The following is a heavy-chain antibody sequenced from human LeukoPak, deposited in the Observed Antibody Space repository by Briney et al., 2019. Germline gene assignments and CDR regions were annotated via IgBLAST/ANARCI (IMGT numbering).Heavy chain of an antibody. D-gene: IGHD3-10*01. Sequence: PGGSLRLSCAASGFTFSSYWMNWVRQAPGKGLEWVANIKHDGSEKYYVDSMKGRFTISRDNAKKSLYLQMNSLRAEDTALYYCVRGRERYYGSGSDDYWGQGTLVTVSS. CDR2: IKHDGSEK. V-gene: IGHV3-7*01. J-gene: IGHJ4*02. CDR3: VRGRERYYGSGSDDY. CDR1: GFTFSSYW.